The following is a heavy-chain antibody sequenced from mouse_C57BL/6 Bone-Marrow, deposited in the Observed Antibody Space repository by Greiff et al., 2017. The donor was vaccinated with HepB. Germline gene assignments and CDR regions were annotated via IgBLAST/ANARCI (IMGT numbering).Heavy chain of an antibody. CDR1: GYTFTDYY. D-gene: IGHD2-2*01. CDR3: ARDGGYDD. J-gene: IGHJ1*03. V-gene: IGHV1-26*01. Sequence: EVQLQQSGPELVKPGASVKISCKASGYTFTDYYMNWEKQSHGKSLEWIGDINPNNGGTSYNQKFKGKATLTVDKSSSTAYMELRSLTSEDSAVYYCARDGGYDDWGTGTTVTVSS. CDR2: INPNNGGT.